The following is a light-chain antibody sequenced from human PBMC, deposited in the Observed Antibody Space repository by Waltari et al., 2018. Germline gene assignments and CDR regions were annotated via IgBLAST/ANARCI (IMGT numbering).Light chain of an antibody. CDR3: ATWDSSLSAVV. CDR1: SSNIGNNY. V-gene: IGLV1-51*01. CDR2: DNN. J-gene: IGLJ2*01. Sequence: QSVLTQPPSMSAAPGQKVTISCSGSSSNIGNNYVSWYQQFPETAPKLLIYDNNTRPSGIPDRFSGSKSGTAATLGITGRQTGDEADYYCATWDSSLSAVVFGGGTKLTVL.